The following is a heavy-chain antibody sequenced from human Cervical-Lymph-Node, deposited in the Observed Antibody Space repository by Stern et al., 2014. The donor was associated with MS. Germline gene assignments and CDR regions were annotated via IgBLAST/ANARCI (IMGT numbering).Heavy chain of an antibody. V-gene: IGHV4-59*11. CDR1: GDSISGHY. CDR3: ARVVVLAGSRWFDP. D-gene: IGHD2-15*01. CDR2: IYYTGST. Sequence: QVHLQESGPGLVKPSETLSLTCSVSGDSISGHYWSWILQPPGKGLEWIGYIYYTGSTNYNPSLKSRVTISIDTSKTQFSLRLNSVTAADTAVYYCARVVVLAGSRWFDPWGQGILVSVSS. J-gene: IGHJ5*02.